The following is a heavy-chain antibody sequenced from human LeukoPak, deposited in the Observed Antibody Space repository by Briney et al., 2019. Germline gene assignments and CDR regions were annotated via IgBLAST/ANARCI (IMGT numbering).Heavy chain of an antibody. CDR2: ISGSGGCT. Sequence: GGSVRLSCAASGFTFSSYAMSWVRQAPGKGLEWVSVISGSGGCTYYEDSVKGWFTISRDNSKNTLYLRMNSLRAEDTAVYYCAKDMGRIMITFGGPDYWGQGTLVSVST. CDR3: AKDMGRIMITFGGPDY. CDR1: GFTFSSYA. D-gene: IGHD3-16*01. J-gene: IGHJ4*02. V-gene: IGHV3-23*01.